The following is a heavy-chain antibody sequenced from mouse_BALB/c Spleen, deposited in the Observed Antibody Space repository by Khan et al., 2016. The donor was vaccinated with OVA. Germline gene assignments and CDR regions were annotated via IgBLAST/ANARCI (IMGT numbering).Heavy chain of an antibody. CDR3: ARNYDYDEGLAY. CDR1: GFSLTNYG. D-gene: IGHD2-4*01. CDR2: IWSGGST. V-gene: IGHV2-2*02. Sequence: VELVESGPGLVQPSQSLSITCTVSGFSLTNYGVHWVRQSPGKGLEWLGVIWSGGSTDYHAAFISRLSTSKANSKSQAFFKMNSLQPNDTAMYYCARNYDYDEGLAYWGQGTLVTVSA. J-gene: IGHJ3*01.